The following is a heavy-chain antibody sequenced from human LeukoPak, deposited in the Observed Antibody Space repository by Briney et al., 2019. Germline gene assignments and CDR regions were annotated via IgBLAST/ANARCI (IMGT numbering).Heavy chain of an antibody. CDR3: AKGSPNPAINYYMDV. CDR2: IYSGGST. V-gene: IGHV3-53*01. D-gene: IGHD3-9*01. CDR1: GFTVSSNY. Sequence: PGGSLRLSCAASGFTVSSNYMSWVRQAPGKGLEWVSVIYSGGSTYYADSVKGRFTISRDNAKNSLYLQMNSLRAEDTAVYYCAKGSPNPAINYYMDVWGKGTTVTVSS. J-gene: IGHJ6*03.